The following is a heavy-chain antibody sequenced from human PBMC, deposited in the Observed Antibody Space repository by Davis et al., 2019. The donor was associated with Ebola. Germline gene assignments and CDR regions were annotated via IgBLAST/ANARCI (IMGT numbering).Heavy chain of an antibody. CDR1: GYSFTSYW. V-gene: IGHV5-10-1*01. D-gene: IGHD3-16*01. J-gene: IGHJ6*02. CDR2: IDPSDSYT. CDR3: ARWGRGTSNSYYYGMDV. Sequence: GESLKTSCKGSGYSFTSYWISWVRQMPGKGLEWMGRIDPSDSYTNYSPSFQGHVTISADKSISTAYLQWSSLKASDTAMYYCARWGRGTSNSYYYGMDVWGQGTTVTVSS.